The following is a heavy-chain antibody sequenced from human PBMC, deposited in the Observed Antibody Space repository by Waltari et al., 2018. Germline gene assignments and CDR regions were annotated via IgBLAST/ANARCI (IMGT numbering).Heavy chain of an antibody. D-gene: IGHD1-26*01. J-gene: IGHJ4*02. CDR2: IYHSGRT. Sequence: QVQLQESGPGLVKPSGTLSLTCAVSGGSISSSNWWSWVRQPPGKGLEWIGEIYHSGRTNYSPSLKSRVTISVGKSKIRFSLKLSSVTAADTAVYYWARLSGRSYVRHWGQGTLVTVSS. V-gene: IGHV4-4*02. CDR3: ARLSGRSYVRH. CDR1: GGSISSSNW.